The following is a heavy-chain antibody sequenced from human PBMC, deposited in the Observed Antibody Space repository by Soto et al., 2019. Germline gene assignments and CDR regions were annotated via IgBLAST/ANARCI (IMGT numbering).Heavy chain of an antibody. CDR2: IIPIFGTA. D-gene: IGHD6-13*01. J-gene: IGHJ4*02. CDR3: AREGSRDSSSWYTF. V-gene: IGHV1-69*13. CDR1: GGTFSSYA. Sequence: SVKVSCKASGGTFSSYAISWVRQAPGQGLEWMGGIIPIFGTANYAQKFQGRVTITADESTSTAYMELSSLRSEDTAVYYCAREGSRDSSSWYTFWGQGXLVTVSS.